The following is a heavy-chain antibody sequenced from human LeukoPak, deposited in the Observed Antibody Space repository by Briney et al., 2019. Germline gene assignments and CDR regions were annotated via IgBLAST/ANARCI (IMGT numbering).Heavy chain of an antibody. J-gene: IGHJ5*02. CDR1: RFTFSSYS. CDR2: IISSIIYI. CDR3: AKDGVVILWFGGPPEGFDP. D-gene: IGHD3-10*01. V-gene: IGHV3-21*04. Sequence: PGGSLRLSCAASRFTFSSYSMNCVRQAPGKGLEWVSSIISSIIYIYSADSVKGRFTISTDNSKNTLYLQMNSLRAEDTAVYYCAKDGVVILWFGGPPEGFDPWGQGTLVTVSS.